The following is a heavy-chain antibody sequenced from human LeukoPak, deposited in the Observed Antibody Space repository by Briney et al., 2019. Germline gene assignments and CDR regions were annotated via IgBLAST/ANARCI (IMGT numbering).Heavy chain of an antibody. Sequence: ASVKVSCKASGDTFSSYAINWVRQAPGQGLDYMGGIIPVFGTTNYAQNFQGRITITADESTGTAYMELRNLRSDDTAVYYCARGGPGKMFYYYYGMDVWGQGTTVTVSS. CDR1: GDTFSSYA. CDR3: ARGGPGKMFYYYYGMDV. V-gene: IGHV1-69*13. CDR2: IIPVFGTT. J-gene: IGHJ6*02. D-gene: IGHD1-14*01.